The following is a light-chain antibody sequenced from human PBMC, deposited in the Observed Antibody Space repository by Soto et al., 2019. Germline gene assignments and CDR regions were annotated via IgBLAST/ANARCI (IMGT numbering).Light chain of an antibody. CDR1: MRDIGAYNL. Sequence: QSALTQPASVSGSPGQSITISCAGTMRDIGAYNLVSWYQQHPGKAPRLIFYEVRHRPSGIPLRFSASNSGNTASLTISGLQAEDEAHYYCSSFTSKSTLIFGGGTKLTVL. J-gene: IGLJ2*01. CDR3: SSFTSKSTLI. V-gene: IGLV2-14*03. CDR2: EVR.